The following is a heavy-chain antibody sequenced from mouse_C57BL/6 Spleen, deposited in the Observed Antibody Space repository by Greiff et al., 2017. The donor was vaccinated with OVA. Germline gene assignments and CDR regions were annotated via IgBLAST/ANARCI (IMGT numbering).Heavy chain of an antibody. CDR2: ISSGSSTI. CDR3: ARPAYYGNYYAMDY. J-gene: IGHJ4*01. D-gene: IGHD2-10*01. CDR1: GFTFSDYG. V-gene: IGHV5-17*01. Sequence: EVKVVESGGGLVKPGGSLKLSCAASGFTFSDYGMHWVRQAPEKGLEWVAYISSGSSTIYYADTVKGRFTISRDNAKNTLFLQMTSLRSEDTAMYYCARPAYYGNYYAMDYWGQGTSVTVSS.